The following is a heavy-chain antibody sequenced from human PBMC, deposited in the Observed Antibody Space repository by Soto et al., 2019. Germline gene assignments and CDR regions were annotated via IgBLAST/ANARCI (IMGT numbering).Heavy chain of an antibody. D-gene: IGHD3-10*01. CDR2: ISYDGSNK. CDR1: GFTFSSYA. CDR3: ARDSDGSRYYYGSGSYYRYGMDV. V-gene: IGHV3-30-3*01. J-gene: IGHJ6*02. Sequence: QVQLVESGGGVVQPGRSLRLSCAASGFTFSSYAMHWVRQAPGKGLEWVAVISYDGSNKYYADSVKGRFTISRDNSKNTLYLQMNSLRAEDTAVYYCARDSDGSRYYYGSGSYYRYGMDVWGQGTTVTVSS.